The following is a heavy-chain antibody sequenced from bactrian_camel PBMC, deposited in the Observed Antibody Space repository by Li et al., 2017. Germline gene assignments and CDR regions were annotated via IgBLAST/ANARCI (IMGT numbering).Heavy chain of an antibody. V-gene: IGHV3S1*01. CDR1: GYTYSSNC. Sequence: HVQLVESGGGSVQPGGSLRLSCAASGYTYSSNCMGWFRQAPGKEREGVAGIYTGGGNMFYADSVKGRFTISQDNAKNTLYLQMNSLKPEDAGTYYCAVAIQGMYGASWFCHNRDGIDYWGEGTQVTVS. J-gene: IGHJ7*01. CDR2: IYTGGGNM. D-gene: IGHD6*01.